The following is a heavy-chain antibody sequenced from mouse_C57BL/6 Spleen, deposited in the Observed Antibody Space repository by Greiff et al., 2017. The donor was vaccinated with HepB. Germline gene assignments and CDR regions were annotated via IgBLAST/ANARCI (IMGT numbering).Heavy chain of an antibody. V-gene: IGHV1-82*01. D-gene: IGHD1-1*01. CDR3: ARWDYGYAMDY. CDR2: IYPGDGDT. J-gene: IGHJ4*01. CDR1: GYAFSSSW. Sequence: QVQLQQSGAELAKPGASVKISCKASGYAFSSSWMNWVKQRPGKGLEWIGRIYPGDGDTNYNGKFKGKATLTADKSSSTAYMQLSSLTSEDSAVYFCARWDYGYAMDYWGQGTSVTVSS.